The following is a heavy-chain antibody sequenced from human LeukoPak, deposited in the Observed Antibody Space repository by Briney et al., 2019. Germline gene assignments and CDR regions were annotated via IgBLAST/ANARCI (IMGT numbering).Heavy chain of an antibody. Sequence: GGSLRLSCAASGFTFSSYWMHWVRQAPGKGLVWVSRINSDGSITSYADSVKGRFTISRDNAKNTLYLQMNSLRAEDTAVYYCARDANLYDAFDIWGQGTMVTVSS. CDR3: ARDANLYDAFDI. CDR2: INSDGSIT. V-gene: IGHV3-74*01. J-gene: IGHJ3*02. D-gene: IGHD1-14*01. CDR1: GFTFSSYW.